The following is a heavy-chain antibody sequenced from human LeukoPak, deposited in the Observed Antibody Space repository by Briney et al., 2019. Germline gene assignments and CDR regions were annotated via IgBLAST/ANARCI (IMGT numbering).Heavy chain of an antibody. CDR2: ISWNSGSI. Sequence: GRSLRLSCAASGFTFDDYGMHWVRQGPGKGLEWVSGISWNSGSIGYADSVKGRFTISRDNAKNSLYLQMNSLRAEDMALYYCAKGKDQLLYLDAFDIWGQGTMVTVSS. V-gene: IGHV3-9*03. J-gene: IGHJ3*02. CDR1: GFTFDDYG. CDR3: AKGKDQLLYLDAFDI. D-gene: IGHD2-2*02.